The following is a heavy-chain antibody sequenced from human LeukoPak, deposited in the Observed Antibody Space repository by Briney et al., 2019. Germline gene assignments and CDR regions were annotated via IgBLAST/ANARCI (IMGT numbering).Heavy chain of an antibody. D-gene: IGHD2-21*01. CDR1: GGSISSGSYY. Sequence: TSETLSLTCTVSGGSISSGSYYWSWIRQPAGKGLEWIGRIYASGSTNYNSSLKSRVTISVDTSKNQFSLKLSSVTAADTAVYYCARKHDFVAFDIWGQGTMVTVSS. J-gene: IGHJ3*02. V-gene: IGHV4-61*02. CDR3: ARKHDFVAFDI. CDR2: IYASGST.